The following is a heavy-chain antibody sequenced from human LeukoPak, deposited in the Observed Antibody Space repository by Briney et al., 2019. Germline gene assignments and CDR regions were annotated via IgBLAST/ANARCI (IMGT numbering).Heavy chain of an antibody. J-gene: IGHJ4*02. CDR1: GFTFSSYA. V-gene: IGHV3-30-3*01. CDR3: ARARYCSGGSCHFDY. Sequence: GGSLRLSCAASGFTFSSYAMHWVRQAPGKGLEWVAVISYDGSNKYYADSVKGRFTISRDNAKNSLYLQMNSLRAEDTAVYYCARARYCSGGSCHFDYWGQGTLVTVSS. D-gene: IGHD2-15*01. CDR2: ISYDGSNK.